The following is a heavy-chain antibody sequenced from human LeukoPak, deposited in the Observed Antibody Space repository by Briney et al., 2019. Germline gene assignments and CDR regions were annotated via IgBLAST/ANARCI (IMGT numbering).Heavy chain of an antibody. J-gene: IGHJ4*02. Sequence: GGSLRLSCTASGFTFGDYGMSWFRQAPGKGLEWVGFIRSKAYGGTTEYAASVKGRFTNSRDDSKSIAYLQMNSLKTEDTAVYYSTRGGSGYYLTFDYWGQGTLVTFSS. CDR3: TRGGSGYYLTFDY. D-gene: IGHD3-22*01. V-gene: IGHV3-49*03. CDR2: IRSKAYGGTT. CDR1: GFTFGDYG.